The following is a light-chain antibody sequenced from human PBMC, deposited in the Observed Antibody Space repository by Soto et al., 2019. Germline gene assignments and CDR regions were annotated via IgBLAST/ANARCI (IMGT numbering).Light chain of an antibody. CDR2: AAS. J-gene: IGKJ5*01. V-gene: IGKV1-39*01. CDR3: PQSYSTPFT. Sequence: PMSKSPSCLSANLLDRVTISCRASQSISSYLNWYQQKPGKAPKLLIYAASSLQSGVPSRFSGSGSGTDFTLTISRLQPEDFAPYHCPQSYSTPFTCGQGTRVEI. CDR1: QSISSY.